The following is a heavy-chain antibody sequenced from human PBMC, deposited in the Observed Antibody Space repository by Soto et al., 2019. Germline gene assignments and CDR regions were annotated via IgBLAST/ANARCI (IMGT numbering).Heavy chain of an antibody. CDR1: GFTFSSYA. J-gene: IGHJ4*02. V-gene: IGHV3-30*09. Sequence: QVQLVESGGGVVQPGRSLRLSCAASGFTFSSYAMHWVRQAPGKGLGWVAVISYDGGNKYYADSVKGRFAISRDNSKNTLYLQLNSLRAEDTAVYYCARDKRDLRFLEWSYYFDYWGQGTLVTVST. CDR2: ISYDGGNK. D-gene: IGHD3-3*01. CDR3: ARDKRDLRFLEWSYYFDY.